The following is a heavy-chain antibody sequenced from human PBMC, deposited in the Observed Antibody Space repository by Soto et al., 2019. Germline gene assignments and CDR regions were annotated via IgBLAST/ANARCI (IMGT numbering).Heavy chain of an antibody. CDR1: GGSISSYY. D-gene: IGHD3-9*01. Sequence: SETLSLTCTGSGGSISSYYWSWVRQPPGKGLEWIGYIYYSGSTNYNPSLKSRVTISVDTSKNQFSLKLSSVTAADTAVYYCARDSRYYDILTGYRPYYYMDVWGKGTTVTVSS. J-gene: IGHJ6*03. CDR2: IYYSGST. V-gene: IGHV4-59*01. CDR3: ARDSRYYDILTGYRPYYYMDV.